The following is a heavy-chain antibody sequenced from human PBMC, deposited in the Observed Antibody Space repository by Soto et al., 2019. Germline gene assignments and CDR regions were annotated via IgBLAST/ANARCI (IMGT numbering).Heavy chain of an antibody. D-gene: IGHD5-12*01. V-gene: IGHV6-1*01. Sequence: QVQLQQSGPGLVKPSQNLSLICAISGDSVSSASATWSWIRQSPSGRLEWLGRTYYRSKWHNDYAVSVKSRIAIIPDTSKNQLSLQLSSVTLEDTAVYFCARDGSGYQWYFDVWGRGSLVTVSS. CDR1: GDSVSSASAT. J-gene: IGHJ2*01. CDR3: ARDGSGYQWYFDV. CDR2: TYYRSKWHN.